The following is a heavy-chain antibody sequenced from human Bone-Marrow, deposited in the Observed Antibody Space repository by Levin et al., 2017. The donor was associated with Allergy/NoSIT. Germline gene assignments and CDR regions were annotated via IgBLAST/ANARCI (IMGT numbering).Heavy chain of an antibody. CDR1: GFSFSGYE. CDR2: ISGSGSPK. J-gene: IGHJ4*02. CDR3: ARLNLVAYDY. D-gene: IGHD2-8*02. Sequence: SCAASGFSFSGYEMTWVRQTPGKGLEWVAYISGSGSPKYYADSVKGRFTISRDNARNSLYLQMNSLSAEDTATYYCARLNLVAYDYWGQGTVVTVSS. V-gene: IGHV3-48*03.